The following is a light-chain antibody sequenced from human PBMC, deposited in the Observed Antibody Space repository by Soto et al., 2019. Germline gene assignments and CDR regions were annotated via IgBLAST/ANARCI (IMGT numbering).Light chain of an antibody. CDR3: QQYDTYST. V-gene: IGKV1-5*01. CDR1: QTISSW. J-gene: IGKJ1*01. CDR2: DAS. Sequence: DIQMTQSPSSLSASVGDRATITCRASQTISSWLAWHQQKPGKTPNLLIYDASNLGSGVPSRFSGSGSGTEFTLTISSLQPDDFATYYCQQYDTYSTFGQGTKVDIK.